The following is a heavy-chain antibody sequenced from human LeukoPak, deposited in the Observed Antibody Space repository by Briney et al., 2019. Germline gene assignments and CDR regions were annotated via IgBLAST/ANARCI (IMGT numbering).Heavy chain of an antibody. D-gene: IGHD6-13*01. CDR1: GFTFGDYG. V-gene: IGHV3-49*04. Sequence: GVLRLSCTAAGFTFGDYGVTWVRQAPGRGVGWVAFIRNKAFGGTTEYAASVKGRFTISREDSKSIACLQMNSMKTEDTAVYYCTRGPRQQLVAYMDVWGTGTTVTVSS. CDR3: TRGPRQQLVAYMDV. J-gene: IGHJ6*03. CDR2: IRNKAFGGTT.